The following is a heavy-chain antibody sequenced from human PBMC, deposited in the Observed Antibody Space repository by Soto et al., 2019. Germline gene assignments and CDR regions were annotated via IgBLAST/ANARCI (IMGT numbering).Heavy chain of an antibody. CDR3: ARRAYCGGDCYHFDY. D-gene: IGHD2-21*01. V-gene: IGHV5-51*01. CDR2: IYPGDSDT. Sequence: GESLKISCKGSGSSFTSYWIGWVRQMPGKGLEWMGIIYPGDSDTRYSPSFQGQVTISADKSISTAYLQWSSLKASDTAMYYCARRAYCGGDCYHFDYWGQGTLVTVSS. CDR1: GSSFTSYW. J-gene: IGHJ4*02.